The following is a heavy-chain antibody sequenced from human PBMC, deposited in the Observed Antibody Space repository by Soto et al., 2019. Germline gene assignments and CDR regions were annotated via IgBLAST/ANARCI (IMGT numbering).Heavy chain of an antibody. Sequence: PGESLKISCKGSGYSFTSYWIGWVRQMPGKGLEWMGIIYPGDSDTRYSPSFQGQVTITADKSISTAYLQWSSLKASDTAMYYCARRVSGLYYYYGMDVWGRGTSVTVSS. D-gene: IGHD3-22*01. J-gene: IGHJ6*02. V-gene: IGHV5-51*01. CDR1: GYSFTSYW. CDR2: IYPGDSDT. CDR3: ARRVSGLYYYYGMDV.